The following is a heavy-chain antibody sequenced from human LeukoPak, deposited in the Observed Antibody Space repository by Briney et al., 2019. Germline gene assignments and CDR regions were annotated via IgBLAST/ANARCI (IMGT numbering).Heavy chain of an antibody. Sequence: SETLSLTCAVSGGSISSTNLWSWVRQSPGKGLEWIGEIYHSGSTNYNPSLKSRVTISVDTSKNQFSLKLSSVTAADTAVYYCARSWDYYDSSGIPHWYFDLWGRGTLVTVSS. D-gene: IGHD3-22*01. J-gene: IGHJ2*01. CDR1: GGSISSTNL. V-gene: IGHV4-4*02. CDR3: ARSWDYYDSSGIPHWYFDL. CDR2: IYHSGST.